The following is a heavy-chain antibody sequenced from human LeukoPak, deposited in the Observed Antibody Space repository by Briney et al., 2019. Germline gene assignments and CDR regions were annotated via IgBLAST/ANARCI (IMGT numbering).Heavy chain of an antibody. Sequence: GGSLRLSCAASGFTFSSYAMSWVRQAPGKGLEWVSAISGSGGSTYYADSVKGRFTIFRDNSKNTLYLQMNSLRAEDTAVYYCANFDRGYSSPFDYWGQGTLVTVSS. CDR2: ISGSGGST. CDR1: GFTFSSYA. D-gene: IGHD5-18*01. CDR3: ANFDRGYSSPFDY. V-gene: IGHV3-23*01. J-gene: IGHJ4*02.